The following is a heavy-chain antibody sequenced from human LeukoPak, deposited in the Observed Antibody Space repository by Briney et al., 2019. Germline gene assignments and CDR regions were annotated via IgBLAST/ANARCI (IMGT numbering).Heavy chain of an antibody. CDR3: AKAGKWEPHLFDY. Sequence: GGSLRLSCAASGFTFSSYAMSWVRQAPGKGLEWVSAISGSGGSTYYADSVKGRLTISRDNSKNTLYLQMNSLRAEDTAVYYCAKAGKWEPHLFDYWGQGTLVTVSS. J-gene: IGHJ4*02. CDR2: ISGSGGST. D-gene: IGHD1-26*01. V-gene: IGHV3-23*01. CDR1: GFTFSSYA.